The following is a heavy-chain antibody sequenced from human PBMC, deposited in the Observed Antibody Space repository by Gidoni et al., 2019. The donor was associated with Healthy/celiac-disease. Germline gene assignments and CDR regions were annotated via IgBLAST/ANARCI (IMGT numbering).Heavy chain of an antibody. CDR2: ISSSGSTI. CDR3: ARGRPVAGIGYYFDY. V-gene: IGHV3-11*01. D-gene: IGHD6-19*01. CDR1: GFTFSDYY. J-gene: IGHJ4*02. Sequence: QVQLVESGGGVVKRGGSLRLSWAASGFTFSDYYMSWIRQAPGKGLGWVSYISSSGSTITYYDSVKGRFTISRANANNTLYLQMNSLSAEDTAVYYCARGRPVAGIGYYFDYWGQGPLVTVSS.